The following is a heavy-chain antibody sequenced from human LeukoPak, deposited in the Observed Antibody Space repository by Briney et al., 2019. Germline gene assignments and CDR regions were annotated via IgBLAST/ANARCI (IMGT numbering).Heavy chain of an antibody. V-gene: IGHV1-8*01. D-gene: IGHD6-6*01. CDR1: GYTFTSYD. Sequence: GASVTVSCKASGYTFTSYDINWVRQAPGQGLEWMGWMNPNSGNTGYAQKFQGRVTMTRNTTISTAYMELSSLRSEDTAVYYCARQPSIAKTYYYYGMDVWGQGTTVTVSS. J-gene: IGHJ6*02. CDR3: ARQPSIAKTYYYYGMDV. CDR2: MNPNSGNT.